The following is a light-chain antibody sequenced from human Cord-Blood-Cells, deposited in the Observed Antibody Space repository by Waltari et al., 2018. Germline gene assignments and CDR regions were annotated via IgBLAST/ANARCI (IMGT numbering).Light chain of an antibody. CDR1: SGSIASTY. V-gene: IGLV6-57*03. CDR3: HSYDSSTQV. J-gene: IGLJ3*02. CDR2: EDN. Sequence: NFMLTQPHSVSESPGKTVTISCPRSSGSIASTYVQRYQPPPGMAPPPVIYEDNQRPSGVPVRVSGSCDSSSNSASLTIPGLNTEDEAVYYCHSYDSSTQVFGGGTKLPVL.